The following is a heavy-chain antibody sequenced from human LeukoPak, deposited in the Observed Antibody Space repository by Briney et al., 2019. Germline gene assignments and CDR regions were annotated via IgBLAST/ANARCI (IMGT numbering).Heavy chain of an antibody. V-gene: IGHV3-23*01. CDR1: GFTFNNYG. CDR2: ISGSGTST. Sequence: PGGSLRLSCAASGFTFNNYGMSWVRQAPGKGLEWVSAISGSGTSTYYTDSVKGRFTISRDNSKNTLYLQMNSLRAEDTAVYYCAKGGYSSGWGEGYWGQGTLVTVSS. J-gene: IGHJ4*02. CDR3: AKGGYSSGWGEGY. D-gene: IGHD6-19*01.